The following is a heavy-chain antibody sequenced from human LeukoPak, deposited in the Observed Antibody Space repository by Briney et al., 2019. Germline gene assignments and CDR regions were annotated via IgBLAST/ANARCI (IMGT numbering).Heavy chain of an antibody. CDR1: EFTFSRYA. CDR2: ISYHGVDK. V-gene: IGHV3-30*04. J-gene: IGHJ6*03. Sequence: PGGSLRLSCAASEFTFSRYAMHWVRQAPGKGLEWLAVISYHGVDKFYRASVKGRLTISRDNVENTLFLQLDNLSAEDSGVHFCARAVPTIHHMDVWGKGTMVTVSS. CDR3: ARAVPTIHHMDV. D-gene: IGHD1-26*01.